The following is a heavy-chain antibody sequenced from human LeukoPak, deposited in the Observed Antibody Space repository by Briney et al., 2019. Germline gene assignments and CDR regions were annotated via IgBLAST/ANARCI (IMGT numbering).Heavy chain of an antibody. V-gene: IGHV1-8*01. J-gene: IGHJ6*02. CDR3: ARDYGDYPHYYYYGMDV. CDR2: MNPNSGNT. D-gene: IGHD4-17*01. CDR1: GYTFTSYD. Sequence: ASVTVSCKASGYTFTSYDINWVRQATGQGLEWMGWMNPNSGNTGYAQKFQGRVTMTRNTSISTAYMELSSLRSEDTAVYYCARDYGDYPHYYYYGMDVWGQGTTVTVSS.